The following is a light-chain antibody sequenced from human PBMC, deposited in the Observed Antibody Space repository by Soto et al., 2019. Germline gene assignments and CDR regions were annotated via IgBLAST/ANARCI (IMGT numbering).Light chain of an antibody. Sequence: QSALTQPPSASGAPGQRVTISCSGSGSNIGSNPVTWYQQLPRTAPKLLIYNTNQRPSGVPERFSASRSGTSASLAISGLQSEDEADYFCASREDSLNVYVLGTGTKLTVL. J-gene: IGLJ1*01. CDR2: NTN. CDR1: GSNIGSNP. CDR3: ASREDSLNVYV. V-gene: IGLV1-44*01.